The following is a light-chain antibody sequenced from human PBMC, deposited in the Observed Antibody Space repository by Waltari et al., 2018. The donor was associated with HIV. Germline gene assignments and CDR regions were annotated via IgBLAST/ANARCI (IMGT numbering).Light chain of an antibody. CDR2: KAS. CDR1: QGISSW. J-gene: IGKJ4*01. CDR3: QQYNSYSLT. Sequence: DIEMTQSPSSLSASLGDRVTITCRASQGISSWLAWYQQKPGKAPKLLIYKASSLESGVPSRFSGSGSGTEFTLTISSLQPDDFATYYCQQYNSYSLTFGGGTKVEIK. V-gene: IGKV1-5*03.